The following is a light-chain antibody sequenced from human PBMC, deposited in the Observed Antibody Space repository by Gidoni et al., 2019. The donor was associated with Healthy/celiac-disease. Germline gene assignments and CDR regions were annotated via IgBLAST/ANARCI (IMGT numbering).Light chain of an antibody. CDR1: SSDVVGYNY. CDR2: EVR. Sequence: QAALTQPASMSGSPGQSITISCPGTSSDVVGYNYVSWYQQHPGKAPKLMFYEVRNRPSGVSNRFSGSKSGNTASLTISGLQAEDEADYYCSSYTSSSTYVFGTGTKVTVL. CDR3: SSYTSSSTYV. J-gene: IGLJ1*01. V-gene: IGLV2-14*01.